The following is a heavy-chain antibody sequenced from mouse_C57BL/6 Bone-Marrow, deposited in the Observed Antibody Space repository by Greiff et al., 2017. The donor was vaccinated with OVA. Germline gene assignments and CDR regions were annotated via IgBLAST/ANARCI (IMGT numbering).Heavy chain of an antibody. CDR2: IYPRDGST. V-gene: IGHV1-78*01. CDR3: AREVGYDYDGFAY. CDR1: GYTFTDHT. J-gene: IGHJ3*01. Sequence: LQESDAELVKPGASVKISCKVSGYTFTDHTIHWMKQRPEQGLEWIGYIYPRDGSTKYNEKFKGKATLTADKSSSTAYMQLNSLTSEDSAVYFCAREVGYDYDGFAYWGQGTLVTVSA. D-gene: IGHD2-4*01.